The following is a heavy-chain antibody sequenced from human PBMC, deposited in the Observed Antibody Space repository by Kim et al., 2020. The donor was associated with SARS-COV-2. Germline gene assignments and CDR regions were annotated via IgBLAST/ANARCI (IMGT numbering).Heavy chain of an antibody. CDR3: ARRTEAGGYFDF. V-gene: IGHV4-39*01. CDR1: GGYINTSHYY. Sequence: SETLSLTCSVSGGYINTSHYYWAWIRQPPGKGLEWIGTIYHRGSTYYNPSLKSRVTIPVDTSRNQFSLKLASVTAADPAVYYCARRTEAGGYFDFWGQGSPVTVAS. D-gene: IGHD3-16*01. CDR2: IYHRGST. J-gene: IGHJ4*02.